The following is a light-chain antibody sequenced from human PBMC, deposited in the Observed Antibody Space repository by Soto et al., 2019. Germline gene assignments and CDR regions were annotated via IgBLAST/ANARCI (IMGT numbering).Light chain of an antibody. V-gene: IGLV2-14*01. CDR2: EVS. CDR3: SSYTSSSTYV. Sequence: ALTQPASVSGSPGQSITISCTGTSSDVGTYNYVSWYQLHPGKAPKLMVYEVSNRPSGVSNRSSGSKSGNTASLTISGLQAEDEADYHCSSYTSSSTYVFGTGTKVTVL. J-gene: IGLJ1*01. CDR1: SSDVGTYNY.